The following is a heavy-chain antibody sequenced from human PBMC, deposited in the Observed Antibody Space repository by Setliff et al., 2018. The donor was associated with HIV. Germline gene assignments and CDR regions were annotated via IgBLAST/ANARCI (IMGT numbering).Heavy chain of an antibody. Sequence: PSETLSLTCTVSGGSISTSRYYWGWIRQPPGKGLEWIGSINYRGNTYYNPSLKSRAAISGDTSKNQFSLKLSSVTAADTAVYYCARDRRGYYYGSGSCYMDVWGTGTTVTVSS. CDR1: GGSISTSRYY. D-gene: IGHD3-10*01. J-gene: IGHJ6*03. V-gene: IGHV4-39*02. CDR2: INYRGNT. CDR3: ARDRRGYYYGSGSCYMDV.